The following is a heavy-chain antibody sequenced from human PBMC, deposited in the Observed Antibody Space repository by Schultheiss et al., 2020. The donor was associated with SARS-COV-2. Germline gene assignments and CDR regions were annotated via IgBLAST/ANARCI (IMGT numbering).Heavy chain of an antibody. CDR3: ARDLGIAARPGYYYYYGMDV. CDR2: FDPEDGET. CDR1: GYTLTELS. D-gene: IGHD6-6*01. J-gene: IGHJ6*02. Sequence: ASVKVSCKVSGYTLTELSMHWVRQAPGKGLEWMGGFDPEDGETIYAQKFQGRVTMTEDTSTDTAYMELSSLRSEDTAVYYCARDLGIAARPGYYYYYGMDVWGQGTTVTVSS. V-gene: IGHV1-24*01.